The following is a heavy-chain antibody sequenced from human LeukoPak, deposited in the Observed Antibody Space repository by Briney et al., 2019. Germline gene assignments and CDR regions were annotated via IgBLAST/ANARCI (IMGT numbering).Heavy chain of an antibody. Sequence: GGSLRLSCAASGFTFNSYVMHWVRQAPGKGLEWVAVISYDGSNKYYADSVKGRFTISRDNAKNSLYLQMNSLRAEDTAVYYCARDGGYGSGSYYNVRYFDYWGQGTLVTVSS. D-gene: IGHD3-10*01. CDR2: ISYDGSNK. CDR3: ARDGGYGSGSYYNVRYFDY. J-gene: IGHJ4*02. CDR1: GFTFNSYV. V-gene: IGHV3-30*04.